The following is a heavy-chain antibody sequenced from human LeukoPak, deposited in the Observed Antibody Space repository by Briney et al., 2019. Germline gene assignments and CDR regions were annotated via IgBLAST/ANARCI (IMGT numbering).Heavy chain of an antibody. D-gene: IGHD2-15*01. Sequence: ASVKVSCKASGGTFSIYAISWVRQAPGQGLEWVGGVIPIFGTANYAQKFQGRVTITADESTSTAYMELSSLRSEDTAVYYCARYKGYCSGGSCYRAFDYWGQGTLVTVSS. V-gene: IGHV1-69*13. CDR1: GGTFSIYA. CDR3: ARYKGYCSGGSCYRAFDY. J-gene: IGHJ4*02. CDR2: VIPIFGTA.